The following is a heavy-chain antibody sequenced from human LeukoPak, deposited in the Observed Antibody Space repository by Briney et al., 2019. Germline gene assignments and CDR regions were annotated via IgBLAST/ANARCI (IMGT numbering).Heavy chain of an antibody. J-gene: IGHJ5*02. CDR1: GYTFTSYG. V-gene: IGHV1-18*01. D-gene: IGHD3-22*01. CDR3: ARDRSRDSSGYYFDWFDP. CDR2: ISAYNGNT. Sequence: ASVKVSCKASGYTFTSYGISWVRQAPGQGLEWMGWISAYNGNTNYAQKLQGRVTMTTDTSTSTAYMELRSLRPDDTAVYYCARDRSRDSSGYYFDWFDPWGQGTLVTVSS.